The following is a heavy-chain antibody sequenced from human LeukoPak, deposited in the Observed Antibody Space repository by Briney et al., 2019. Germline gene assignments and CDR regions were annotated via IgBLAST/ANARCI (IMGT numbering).Heavy chain of an antibody. CDR1: GYSISSGYY. Sequence: PSETLSLTCTVSGYSISSGYYWGWIRQPPGKGLEWIGRIYTSGSTIYNPSLKSRVTMSVDTSKSRFSLKLSSVTAADTAMYYCATDRTYYSMPSGFDPWGQGTLVTVSS. CDR2: IYTSGST. J-gene: IGHJ5*02. D-gene: IGHD3-10*01. V-gene: IGHV4-38-2*02. CDR3: ATDRTYYSMPSGFDP.